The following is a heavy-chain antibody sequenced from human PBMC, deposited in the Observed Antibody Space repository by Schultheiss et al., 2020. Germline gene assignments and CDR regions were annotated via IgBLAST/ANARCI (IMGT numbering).Heavy chain of an antibody. Sequence: SQTLSLTCTVSGGSISSSSYYWSWTRQPAVKGLEWIGRIYTSGSTNYNPSLKSRVTISVDTSKNQFSLKLSSVTAADTAVYYCARDYDSSAYSWGYWGQGTLVTVSS. J-gene: IGHJ4*02. CDR1: GGSISSSSYY. CDR2: IYTSGST. V-gene: IGHV4-61*02. D-gene: IGHD3-22*01. CDR3: ARDYDSSAYSWGY.